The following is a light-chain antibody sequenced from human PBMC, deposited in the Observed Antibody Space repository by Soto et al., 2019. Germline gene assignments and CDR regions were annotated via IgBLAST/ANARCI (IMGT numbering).Light chain of an antibody. CDR2: GDT. Sequence: QSALTQPRSVSGSPGQSVTISCTGTSSNIGAGHAVHWYRQFPGAAPKLLIYGDTHRPSGVPDRFSGSKSATSASLVITGLQAEDEADYYCQSYDTSLRGWLFGGGTKLTVL. CDR1: SSNIGAGHA. CDR3: QSYDTSLRGWL. J-gene: IGLJ3*02. V-gene: IGLV1-40*01.